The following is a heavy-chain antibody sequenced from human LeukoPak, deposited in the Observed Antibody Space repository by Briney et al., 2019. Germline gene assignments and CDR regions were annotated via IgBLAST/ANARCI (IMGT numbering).Heavy chain of an antibody. CDR1: GGSVSSGSYY. J-gene: IGHJ5*02. Sequence: SETLSLTCIVSGGSVSSGSYYWNWIRQPPGKGLQWIGYVYYSGSTNYNPSLKSRVTISVDTSKNQFSLKLTSVTAADTAVYYCARYCSGGSCGFDPWGQGTLVTVSS. V-gene: IGHV4-61*01. D-gene: IGHD2-15*01. CDR2: VYYSGST. CDR3: ARYCSGGSCGFDP.